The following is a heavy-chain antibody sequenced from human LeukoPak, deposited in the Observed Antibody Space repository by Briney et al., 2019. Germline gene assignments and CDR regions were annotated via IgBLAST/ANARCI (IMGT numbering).Heavy chain of an antibody. D-gene: IGHD3-10*01. V-gene: IGHV4-34*01. Sequence: SETLSLTCAVYGGSFSGYYWSWIRQPPGKGLEWIGEINHSGSTNYNPSLKSRVTISVDTSKNQFSLKLSSVTAADTAVYYCARGRNQFKVRGGTFDYWGQGTLVTVSS. CDR3: ARGRNQFKVRGGTFDY. J-gene: IGHJ4*02. CDR1: GGSFSGYY. CDR2: INHSGST.